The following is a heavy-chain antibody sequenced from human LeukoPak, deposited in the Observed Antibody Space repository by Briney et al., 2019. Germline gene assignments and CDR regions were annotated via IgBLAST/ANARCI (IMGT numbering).Heavy chain of an antibody. CDR3: ARSEVGASTTFDY. CDR1: GGSISGNH. Sequence: SETLSLTCTVSGGSISGNHWSWVRRPPGKGLEYIGYIYYSGSTNYNPSLKSRVTISVDTSKNQFSLKLSSVTAADTAVYYCARSEVGASTTFDYWGQGTLVTVSS. J-gene: IGHJ4*02. D-gene: IGHD1-26*01. CDR2: IYYSGST. V-gene: IGHV4-59*01.